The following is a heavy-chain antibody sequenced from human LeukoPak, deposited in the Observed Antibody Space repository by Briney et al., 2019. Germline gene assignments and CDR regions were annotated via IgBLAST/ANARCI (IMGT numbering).Heavy chain of an antibody. Sequence: SQTLSLTCAVSGGSISSGSYSWSWIRQPPGKGLEWIGYIYHSGSTYYNPSHTSRVTISVDRSKNQFSLKLSSVTAADTAVYYCARADGLDAFDIWGQGTMVTVSS. CDR1: GGSISSGSYS. J-gene: IGHJ3*02. V-gene: IGHV4-30-2*01. CDR2: IYHSGST. CDR3: ARADGLDAFDI.